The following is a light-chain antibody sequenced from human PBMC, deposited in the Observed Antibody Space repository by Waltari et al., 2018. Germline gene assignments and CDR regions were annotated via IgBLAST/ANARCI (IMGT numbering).Light chain of an antibody. CDR3: CSYAGSYPVV. CDR2: DVS. V-gene: IGLV2-11*01. CDR1: SSAVGGYNY. J-gene: IGLJ2*01. Sequence: QSALTQPRSVSGSPGQSVPISCTGTSSAVGGYNYVSWYQQHPGKAPKLMIYDVSKRPSGVPDRFSGSKSGNTASLTISGLQAEDEADYYCCSYAGSYPVVFGGGTKLTVL.